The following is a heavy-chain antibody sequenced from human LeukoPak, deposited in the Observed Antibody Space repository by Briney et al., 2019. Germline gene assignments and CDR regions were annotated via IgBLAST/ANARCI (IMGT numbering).Heavy chain of an antibody. CDR2: ISGGGGST. CDR1: GFTFSGYP. J-gene: IGHJ4*02. V-gene: IGHV3-23*01. Sequence: GGSLRLSCAASGFTFSGYPMTWVRQAPGKGLEWVARISGGGGSTNYADAVKGRFTISRYSSKNTLYLQMNSLRAEDTAVYFCAKGAYFSGSYGFAFDYWGQGTLVTVSS. CDR3: AKGAYFSGSYGFAFDY. D-gene: IGHD3-10*01.